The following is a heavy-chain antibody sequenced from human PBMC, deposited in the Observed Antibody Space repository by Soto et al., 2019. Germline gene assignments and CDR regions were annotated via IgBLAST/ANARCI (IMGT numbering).Heavy chain of an antibody. CDR2: IFSSGTT. D-gene: IGHD3-16*01. CDR3: ARVPSPFDYYYAMDV. V-gene: IGHV4-30-4*01. CDR1: GDSISSGNKY. Sequence: SETLSLTCTVSGDSISSGNKYWSWIRQPPGKGLEWIGYIFSSGTTYYNPSLKSRLTMSLGASQNQFSLKLNSLTDADTAVYFCARVPSPFDYYYAMDVWGQGTTVTVYS. J-gene: IGHJ6*02.